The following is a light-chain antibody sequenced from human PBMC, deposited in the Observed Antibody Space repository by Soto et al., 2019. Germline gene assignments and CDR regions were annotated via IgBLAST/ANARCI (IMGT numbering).Light chain of an antibody. CDR1: QSVNSN. J-gene: IGKJ1*01. CDR2: YAS. V-gene: IGKV3-15*01. Sequence: EIVMTQSPATLSVSPGERATLSCRASQSVNSNLAWYQRKRGQAPRLLIFYASTRAPGIPSGFSGSGSETEFTLTISSLQSEDFAVYYCQQYNTWPWTFGQGTEVEIK. CDR3: QQYNTWPWT.